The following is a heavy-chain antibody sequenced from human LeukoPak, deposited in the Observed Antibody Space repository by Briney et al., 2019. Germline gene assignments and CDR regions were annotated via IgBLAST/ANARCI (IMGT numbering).Heavy chain of an antibody. V-gene: IGHV1-2*02. CDR3: ARPNRDWNTGDYYFDY. CDR1: GYTFTGYY. J-gene: IGHJ4*02. D-gene: IGHD1/OR15-1a*01. CDR2: INTISGGT. Sequence: ASVKVSCQASGYTFTGYYMHWVRQAPGQGLEWMGWINTISGGTNYAQKFQGRVTMTRDTSFSTAYMELSRLRSDDTAVYYCARPNRDWNTGDYYFDYWGQGTLVTVSS.